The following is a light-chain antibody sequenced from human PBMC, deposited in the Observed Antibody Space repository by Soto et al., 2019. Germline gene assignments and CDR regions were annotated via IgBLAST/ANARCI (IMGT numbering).Light chain of an antibody. CDR2: SNN. CDR3: AAWDDSLNGYV. CDR1: SSNIGSNT. Sequence: QSVLTQPPSASGTPGQRVTISCSGSSSNIGSNTVNWYQQLPGTAPKLLIYSNNQRPSGVPDRFSVPKSGTSASLAISGLQSEDEADYYCAAWDDSLNGYVFGTGTKLTVL. J-gene: IGLJ1*01. V-gene: IGLV1-44*01.